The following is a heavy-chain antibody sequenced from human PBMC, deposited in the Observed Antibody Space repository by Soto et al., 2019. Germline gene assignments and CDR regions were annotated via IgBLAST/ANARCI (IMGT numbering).Heavy chain of an antibody. J-gene: IGHJ6*02. CDR1: GFTFSSYG. V-gene: IGHV3-33*01. D-gene: IGHD3-3*01. CDR3: ARADFWGVVIEGGMDV. CDR2: IWYDGSNK. Sequence: GGSLRLSCAASGFTFSSYGMHWVRQAPGKGLEWVAVIWYDGSNKYYADSVKGRFTISRDNSKNTLYLQMNSLRAEDTAVYYCARADFWGVVIEGGMDVWGQGTTVTVSS.